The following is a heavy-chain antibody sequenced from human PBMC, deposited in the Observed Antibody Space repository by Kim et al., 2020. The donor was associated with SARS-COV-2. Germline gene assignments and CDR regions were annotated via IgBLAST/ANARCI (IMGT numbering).Heavy chain of an antibody. CDR3: ARDKQTMVVDY. CDR1: GFTFSSYS. Sequence: GGALRLFCAASGFTFSSYSMNWVRQAPGKGLEWGSSISSSSSYIYYADSVKGRFTISRDNAKNSLYLQMNSLRAEDTAVYYCARDKQTMVVDYWGQGTLVTVSS. D-gene: IGHD3-10*01. J-gene: IGHJ4*02. V-gene: IGHV3-21*01. CDR2: ISSSSSYI.